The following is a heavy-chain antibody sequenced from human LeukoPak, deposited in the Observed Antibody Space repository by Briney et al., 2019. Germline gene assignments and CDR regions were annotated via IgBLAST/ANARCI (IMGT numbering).Heavy chain of an antibody. CDR3: AREKMIVVSASYYGMDV. V-gene: IGHV3-11*01. D-gene: IGHD3-22*01. J-gene: IGHJ6*02. CDR2: ISSSGSTI. CDR1: GFTVSSNY. Sequence: GGSLRLSCAASGFTVSSNYMSWVRQAPGKGLEWVSYISSSGSTIYYADSVKGRFTISRDNAKNSLYLQMNSLRAEDTAVYYCAREKMIVVSASYYGMDVWGQGTTVTVSS.